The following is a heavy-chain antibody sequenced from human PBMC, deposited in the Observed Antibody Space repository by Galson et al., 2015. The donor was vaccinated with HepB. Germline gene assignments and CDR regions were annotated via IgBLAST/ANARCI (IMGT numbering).Heavy chain of an antibody. D-gene: IGHD6-19*01. Sequence: QSGAEVKKPGESLRISCKVSGYNFTSFRITWVRQMPGKGLEWMGRVNPSDSYVNHNPSFQGHVTISSDKSISTVYLQWSSLKASDTAMYYCAALRYSGGWDFFDYWGQGTLVTASS. CDR1: GYNFTSFR. J-gene: IGHJ4*02. CDR3: AALRYSGGWDFFDY. V-gene: IGHV5-10-1*01. CDR2: VNPSDSYV.